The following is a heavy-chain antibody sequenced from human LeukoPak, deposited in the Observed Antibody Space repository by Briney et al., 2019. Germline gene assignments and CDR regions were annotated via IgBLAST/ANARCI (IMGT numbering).Heavy chain of an antibody. V-gene: IGHV1-8*01. Sequence: ASVKVSCKASGYTFNNFDINWVRQAPGQGLEWMGWMNPNSGNTGYAQKSKGRVTMTRNTSITTAYMELTSLKFEDTAIYYCARGPGWPVRRFDPWGQGTLVTVSS. J-gene: IGHJ5*02. D-gene: IGHD3-10*01. CDR1: GYTFNNFD. CDR3: ARGPGWPVRRFDP. CDR2: MNPNSGNT.